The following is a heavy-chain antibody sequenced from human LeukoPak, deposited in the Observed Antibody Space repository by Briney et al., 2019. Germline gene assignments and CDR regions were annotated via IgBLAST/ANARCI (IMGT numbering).Heavy chain of an antibody. D-gene: IGHD2-8*01. Sequence: PGGSLRLSCAASGFTFSSYTMHWVRQAPGKGLEWVVLISYDGSNKYYADSVKGRFTISRDNSKNTLYLQMNSLRAEDTAVYYCVRDYGMSMLYADYWGQGTQVTVST. J-gene: IGHJ4*02. CDR3: VRDYGMSMLYADY. CDR1: GFTFSSYT. CDR2: ISYDGSNK. V-gene: IGHV3-30*04.